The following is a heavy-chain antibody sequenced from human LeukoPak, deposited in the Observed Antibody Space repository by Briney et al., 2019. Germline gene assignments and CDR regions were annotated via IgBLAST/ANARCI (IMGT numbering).Heavy chain of an antibody. J-gene: IGHJ6*02. CDR2: IYGADST. D-gene: IGHD3-10*01. CDR1: GFTVSRNY. V-gene: IGHV3-66*01. Sequence: GGSLRLSCAASGFTVSRNYMSWVRQAPGKGLEWVSIIYGADSTYYADSVKGRFTISRDNSKNTLYLQMNSLRAEDTAVYYCARSGFGVLYYYGMDVWGQGTTVTVYS. CDR3: ARSGFGVLYYYGMDV.